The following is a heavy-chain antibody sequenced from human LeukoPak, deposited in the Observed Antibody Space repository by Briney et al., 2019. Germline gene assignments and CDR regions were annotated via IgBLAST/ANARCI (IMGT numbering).Heavy chain of an antibody. D-gene: IGHD3-3*01. Sequence: SGGSLRLSCAASGFTFSSYWMSWVRQAPGKGLEWVANIKQDGSEKYYVDFVKGRFTISRDNAKNSLYLQMNSLRAEDTAVYYCAREYDFWSGSTYDDYWGQGTLVTVSS. CDR2: IKQDGSEK. J-gene: IGHJ4*02. CDR1: GFTFSSYW. CDR3: AREYDFWSGSTYDDY. V-gene: IGHV3-7*01.